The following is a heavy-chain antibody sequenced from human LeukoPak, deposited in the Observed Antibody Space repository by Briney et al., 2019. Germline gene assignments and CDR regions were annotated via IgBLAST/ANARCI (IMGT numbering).Heavy chain of an antibody. CDR2: IYSGGST. D-gene: IGHD4-17*01. CDR3: ANYGANHGYFDY. V-gene: IGHV3-53*01. J-gene: IGHJ4*02. CDR1: GFTVSSNY. Sequence: LSGGSLRLSCAASGFTVSSNYMSWVRQAPGKGLEWVSVIYSGGSTYYADSVKGRFTISRDNPKNTLYLQMNSLRAEDTAVYYCANYGANHGYFDYWGQGTLVTVSS.